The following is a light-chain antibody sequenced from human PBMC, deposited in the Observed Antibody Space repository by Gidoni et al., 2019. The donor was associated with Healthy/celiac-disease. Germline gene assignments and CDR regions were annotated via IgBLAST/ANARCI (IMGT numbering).Light chain of an antibody. V-gene: IGKV3-15*01. Sequence: IVMTPSPATLSVSPGERATISCRASQSVSSNLDWYQQKPGQAPRLLIYGASTRATGIPARFSGSGSGTEFTLTISSLQSEDFAVYYCQQYNNWPPWTFGQGTKVEIK. CDR2: GAS. CDR1: QSVSSN. CDR3: QQYNNWPPWT. J-gene: IGKJ1*01.